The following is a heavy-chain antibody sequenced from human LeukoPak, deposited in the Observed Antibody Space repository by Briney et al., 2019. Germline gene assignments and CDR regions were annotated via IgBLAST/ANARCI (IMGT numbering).Heavy chain of an antibody. Sequence: GESLKISCKGSGYSFTSYWIGWVRQMPGKGLEWMGIIYPGDSDTRYSPSFQGQVTISADKSISTAYLQWSSLKASDTAMYYCARRRGRGYSSSWFHGDLDYWGQGTLDTVSS. CDR3: ARRRGRGYSSSWFHGDLDY. CDR1: GYSFTSYW. V-gene: IGHV5-51*01. CDR2: IYPGDSDT. D-gene: IGHD6-13*01. J-gene: IGHJ4*02.